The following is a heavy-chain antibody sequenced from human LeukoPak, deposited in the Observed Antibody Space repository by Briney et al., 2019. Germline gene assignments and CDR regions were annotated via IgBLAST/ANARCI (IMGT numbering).Heavy chain of an antibody. V-gene: IGHV3-23*01. CDR1: GFTFSSYA. CDR3: ARDFVHGYAAMGMAGSNDAFDI. CDR2: ISGSGGST. D-gene: IGHD5-18*01. Sequence: GGSLRLSCAASGFTFSSYAMSWVRQAPGKGLEWVSAISGSGGSTYYADSVKGRFTISRDNSKNTLYLQMNSLRAEDTAVYYCARDFVHGYAAMGMAGSNDAFDIWGQGTMVTVSS. J-gene: IGHJ3*02.